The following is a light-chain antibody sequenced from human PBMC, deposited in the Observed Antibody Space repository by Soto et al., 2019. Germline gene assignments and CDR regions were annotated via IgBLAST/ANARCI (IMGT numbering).Light chain of an antibody. CDR3: QAWDSTTAV. CDR1: KLGDKY. CDR2: QDN. V-gene: IGLV3-1*01. Sequence: SYELTQPPSVSVSPGQTASITCSGDKLGDKYACWYQQKPGRSPVLVIYQDNKRPSGIPERFSGSNSGNTATLTISGTQAMDEADYYCQAWDSTTAVFGTGTKLTVL. J-gene: IGLJ1*01.